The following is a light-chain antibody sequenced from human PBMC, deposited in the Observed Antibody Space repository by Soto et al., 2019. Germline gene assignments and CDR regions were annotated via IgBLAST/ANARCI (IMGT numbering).Light chain of an antibody. J-gene: IGKJ5*01. CDR1: QGISSY. V-gene: IGKV1-9*01. CDR3: QQLDSYPIT. CDR2: DAS. Sequence: DIPLTQSPSFLSASVGDRVTITCRASQGISSYLAWYQQKPGQAPNLLIYDASTLQSGVPSRFSGSGSGTEFTLTISSLQPEDFATFYCQQLDSYPITFGQGTRLEIK.